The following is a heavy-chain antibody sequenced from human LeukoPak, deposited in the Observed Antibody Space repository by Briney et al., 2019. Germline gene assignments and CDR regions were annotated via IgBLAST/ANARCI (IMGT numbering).Heavy chain of an antibody. CDR1: GGTFSSYA. Sequence: SVKVSCKASGGTFSSYAISWVRQAPGQGLEWMGGIIPIFGTANYAQKFQGRVTITADESTSTAYMELSGLRSEDTAVYYCAAMVRGHSDAFDIWGQGTMVTVSS. CDR3: AAMVRGHSDAFDI. D-gene: IGHD3-10*01. J-gene: IGHJ3*02. V-gene: IGHV1-69*13. CDR2: IIPIFGTA.